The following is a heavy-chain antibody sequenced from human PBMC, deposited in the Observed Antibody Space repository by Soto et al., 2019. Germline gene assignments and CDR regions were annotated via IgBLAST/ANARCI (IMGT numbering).Heavy chain of an antibody. Sequence: QVQLQESGPGLVKPSETLSLTCSVSDDSISSTSYYWSWICQPPERGLEWIGFVHFSGSLHYNASLRNRAIISVDTSRRQISLKLTSVTAADTAVYFCGRGGDAHKMGRHWGQGTLVTVSS. D-gene: IGHD2-2*01. CDR3: GRGGDAHKMGRH. CDR2: VHFSGSL. CDR1: DDSISSTSYY. J-gene: IGHJ1*01. V-gene: IGHV4-61*05.